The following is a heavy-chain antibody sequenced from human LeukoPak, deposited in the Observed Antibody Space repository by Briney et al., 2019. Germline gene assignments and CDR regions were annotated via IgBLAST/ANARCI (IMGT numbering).Heavy chain of an antibody. CDR2: INPNSGGT. V-gene: IGHV1-2*06. Sequence: ASVKVSCKASGYTFTGYYMHWVRQAPGQGLEWMGRINPNSGGTNYAQKLQGRITMTRDTSISTAYMELSRLRSDDTAVYYCAREQWLKGKRHFQHWGQGTLVTVSS. J-gene: IGHJ1*01. CDR3: AREQWLKGKRHFQH. D-gene: IGHD6-19*01. CDR1: GYTFTGYY.